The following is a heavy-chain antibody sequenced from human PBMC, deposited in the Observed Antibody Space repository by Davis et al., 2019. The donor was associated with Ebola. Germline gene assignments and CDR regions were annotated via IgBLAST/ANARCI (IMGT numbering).Heavy chain of an antibody. CDR1: GFTVSSNY. D-gene: IGHD1-1*01. CDR2: IYSGGST. V-gene: IGHV3-53*01. Sequence: PGGSLRLSCAASGFTVSSNYMSWVRQAPGKGLEWVSVIYSGGSTYYADSVKGRFTISRDNSKNTLYLQMNSLRAEDTAVYYCARESRLERRMDVWGQGTTVTVSS. CDR3: ARESRLERRMDV. J-gene: IGHJ6*02.